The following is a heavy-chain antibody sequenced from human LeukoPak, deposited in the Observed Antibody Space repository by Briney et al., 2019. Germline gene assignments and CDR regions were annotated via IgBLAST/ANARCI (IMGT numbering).Heavy chain of an antibody. Sequence: SETLSLTCTVSGRSVSKNTYHWVWVRQPPGRGLEWIAYIYYIGNTNYNPSLKSRATISIDTSKNQFSLTLSSVTAADTAVYYCARFRGSGWYYFDTWGQGMPVSVSS. CDR2: IYYIGNT. CDR3: ARFRGSGWYYFDT. CDR1: GRSVSKNTYH. D-gene: IGHD6-19*01. V-gene: IGHV4-61*05. J-gene: IGHJ4*02.